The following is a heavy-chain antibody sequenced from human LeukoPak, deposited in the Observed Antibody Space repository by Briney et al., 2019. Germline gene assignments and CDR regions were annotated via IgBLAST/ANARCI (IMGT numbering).Heavy chain of an antibody. D-gene: IGHD6-13*01. V-gene: IGHV3-30*03. J-gene: IGHJ4*02. CDR3: ARDISVTIAAAGY. CDR1: GFTFSSYG. Sequence: PGGSLRLSCAASGFTFSSYGMHWVRQAPGKGLEWVAAISYAGSNKYYPDSVRGRFTISRDNAKNSVYLQMNSLRPEDTAVYYCARDISVTIAAAGYWGQGTLVTVSS. CDR2: ISYAGSNK.